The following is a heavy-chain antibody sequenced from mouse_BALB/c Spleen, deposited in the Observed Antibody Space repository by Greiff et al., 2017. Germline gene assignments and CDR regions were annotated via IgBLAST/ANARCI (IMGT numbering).Heavy chain of an antibody. V-gene: IGHV1-4*02. J-gene: IGHJ2*01. Sequence: VQLVESAAELARPGASVKMSCKASGYTFTSYTMHWVKQRPGQGLEWIGYINPSSGYTEYNQKFKDKTTLTADKSSSTAYMQLSSLTSEDSAVYYCARKTARATLDYWGQGTTLTVSS. CDR3: ARKTARATLDY. CDR1: GYTFTSYT. D-gene: IGHD3-2*01. CDR2: INPSSGYT.